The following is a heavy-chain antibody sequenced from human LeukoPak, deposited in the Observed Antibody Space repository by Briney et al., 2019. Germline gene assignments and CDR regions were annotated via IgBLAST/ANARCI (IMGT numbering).Heavy chain of an antibody. Sequence: SETLSLTCAVYGGSFSGYYWSWIRQPPGKGLEWIGYIYYSGSTNYNPSLKSRVTISVDTSKNQFSLKLSSVTAADTAVYYCASGYYDSSGYYSFDYWGQGTLVTVSS. V-gene: IGHV4-59*01. D-gene: IGHD3-22*01. CDR3: ASGYYDSSGYYSFDY. CDR2: IYYSGST. J-gene: IGHJ4*02. CDR1: GGSFSGYY.